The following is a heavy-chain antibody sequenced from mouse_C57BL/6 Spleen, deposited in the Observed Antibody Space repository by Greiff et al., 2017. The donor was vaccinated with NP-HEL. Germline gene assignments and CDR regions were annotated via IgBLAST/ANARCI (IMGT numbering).Heavy chain of an antibody. V-gene: IGHV1-4*01. Sequence: QVQLQQSGAELARPGASVKMSCKASGYTFTSYTMHWVKQRPGQGLEWIGYINPSSGYTKYNQKFKDKATLTADKSSSTAYMQLSSLTSEDSAVYYCARWELTGTGYVDYWGQGTTLTVSS. CDR3: ARWELTGTGYVDY. J-gene: IGHJ2*01. CDR2: INPSSGYT. D-gene: IGHD4-1*01. CDR1: GYTFTSYT.